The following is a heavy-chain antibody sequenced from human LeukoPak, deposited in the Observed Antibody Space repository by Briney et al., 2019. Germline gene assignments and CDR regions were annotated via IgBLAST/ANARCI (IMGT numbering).Heavy chain of an antibody. CDR2: IYYSGST. CDR3: ASAVDYYDSSGHYFDY. J-gene: IGHJ4*02. Sequence: PSETLSLTCTVSGGSISSSSYYWGWIRQPPGKGLEWIGSIYYSGSTYYNPSLKSRVTISVDTSKNQFSLKLSSVTAADTAVYYCASAVDYYDSSGHYFDYWGQGTLVTVSS. CDR1: GGSISSSSYY. V-gene: IGHV4-39*07. D-gene: IGHD3-22*01.